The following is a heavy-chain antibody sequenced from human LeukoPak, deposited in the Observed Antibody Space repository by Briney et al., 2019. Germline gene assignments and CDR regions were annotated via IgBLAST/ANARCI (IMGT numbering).Heavy chain of an antibody. CDR3: AKDKTVYSYGFDY. V-gene: IGHV3-30*02. Sequence: GGSLRLSCAASAFTFSSYGMHWVRQAPGKGLEWVAFIRYDGSNKYYADSVKGRFTISRDNSKNTLYLQMNSLRAEDTAVYYCAKDKTVYSYGFDYWGQGTLVTVSS. CDR1: AFTFSSYG. D-gene: IGHD5-18*01. CDR2: IRYDGSNK. J-gene: IGHJ4*02.